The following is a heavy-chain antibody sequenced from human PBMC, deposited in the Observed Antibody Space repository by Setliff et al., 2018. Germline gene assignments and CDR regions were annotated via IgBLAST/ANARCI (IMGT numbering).Heavy chain of an antibody. V-gene: IGHV1-8*02. J-gene: IGHJ6*02. CDR2: MNPNSGNT. CDR3: ARGGIVVVTAILYGMDV. CDR1: GYTFTSYD. Sequence: ASVKVSCKASGYTFTSYDINWVRQATGQGLEWMGWMNPNSGNTGYAQKFQGRVTMTRNTSISTAYMELSSLRSEDTAVYYCARGGIVVVTAILYGMDVWGRGTTVTVSS. D-gene: IGHD2-21*02.